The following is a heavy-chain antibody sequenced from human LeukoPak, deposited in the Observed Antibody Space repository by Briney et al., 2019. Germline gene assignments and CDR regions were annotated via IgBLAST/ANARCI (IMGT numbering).Heavy chain of an antibody. D-gene: IGHD2-21*01. CDR2: IYSGGST. J-gene: IGHJ6*03. CDR1: GFTFSDYA. V-gene: IGHV3-53*01. Sequence: GGSLRLSCAASGFTFSDYAMTWVRQAPGKGLEWVSVIYSGGSTYYADSVKGRFTISRDNSKNTLYLQMNSLRAEDTAVYYCARGNQYCGGDCYSNYYYMDVWGKGTTVTVSS. CDR3: ARGNQYCGGDCYSNYYYMDV.